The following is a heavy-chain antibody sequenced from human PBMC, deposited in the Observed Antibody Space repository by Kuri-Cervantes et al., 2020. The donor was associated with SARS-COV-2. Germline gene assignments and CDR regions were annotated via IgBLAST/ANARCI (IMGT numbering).Heavy chain of an antibody. CDR2: ISSSGSTI. Sequence: GESLKISCAASGFTFSDYYMSWIRQAPGKGLEWVSYISSSGSTIYYADPVKGRFTISRDNAKNSLYLQMNSLRAEDTAVYYCARDKSGSWYRVGYYMDVWGKGTTVTVSS. CDR1: GFTFSDYY. D-gene: IGHD6-13*01. V-gene: IGHV3-11*04. J-gene: IGHJ6*03. CDR3: ARDKSGSWYRVGYYMDV.